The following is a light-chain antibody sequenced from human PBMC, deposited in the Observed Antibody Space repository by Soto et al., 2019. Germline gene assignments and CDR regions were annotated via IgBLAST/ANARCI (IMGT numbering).Light chain of an antibody. CDR2: DAS. V-gene: IGKV1-5*01. CDR3: QQYNSYSMYT. CDR1: QSISSW. J-gene: IGKJ2*01. Sequence: DIQMTQSPSTLSASVGDRVTITCRASQSISSWLAWYQQKPGKAPKLLIYDASSLESGVPSRFSGSGSGTVLTLTITSLQPDDFATYYCQQYNSYSMYTFGQGTKLEIK.